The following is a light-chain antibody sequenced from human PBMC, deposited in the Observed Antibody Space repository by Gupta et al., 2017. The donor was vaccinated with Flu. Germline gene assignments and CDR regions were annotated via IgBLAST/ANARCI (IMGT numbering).Light chain of an antibody. V-gene: IGKV3-15*01. CDR1: KSVSSN. CDR3: RQYQQGPIT. Sequence: ELVMTPSPATLSVSPGERATLPCRASKSVSSNLAWYQQKPGQAPRLLIYGASTRATGIPARFSGSGSGTDFTLKISRVKSEDVAVYYCRQYQQGPITFGQGTKVDIK. J-gene: IGKJ3*01. CDR2: GAS.